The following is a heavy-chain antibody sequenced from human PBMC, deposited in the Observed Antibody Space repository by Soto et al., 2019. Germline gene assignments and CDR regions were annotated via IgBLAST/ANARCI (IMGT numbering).Heavy chain of an antibody. J-gene: IGHJ4*02. D-gene: IGHD5-12*01. CDR3: ARATEWLRLEGYFDY. CDR2: IYHSGST. CDR1: GGSISSGGYS. V-gene: IGHV4-30-2*01. Sequence: LSLTCAVSGGSISSGGYSWSWILQPPGKGLEWIGYIYHSGSTYYNPSLKSRVTISVDRSKNQFSLKLSSVTAADTAVYYCARATEWLRLEGYFDYWGQGTLVTVSS.